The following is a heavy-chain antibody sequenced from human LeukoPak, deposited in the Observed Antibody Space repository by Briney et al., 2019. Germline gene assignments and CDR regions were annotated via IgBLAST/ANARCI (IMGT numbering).Heavy chain of an antibody. CDR3: ARDLGYSQFDP. J-gene: IGHJ5*02. D-gene: IGHD5-18*01. CDR2: INKDGSEK. V-gene: IGHV3-7*01. CDR1: GFTFSFYW. Sequence: PGGSLRLSCAASGFTFSFYWMSWVRQAPGKGLEWVANINKDGSEKNYVDSVKGRFTISRDNAKNSLYLQMNSLRAEDTAVYYCARDLGYSQFDPWGQGTLVTVSS.